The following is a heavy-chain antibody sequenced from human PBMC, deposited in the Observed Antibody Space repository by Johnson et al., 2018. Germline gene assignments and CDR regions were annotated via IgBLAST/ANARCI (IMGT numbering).Heavy chain of an antibody. CDR1: GGSVSSSSFY. V-gene: IGHV4-39*07. D-gene: IGHD3-16*01. CDR3: ARDQSFGGALSSHFAMDV. J-gene: IGHJ6*02. Sequence: QVQLQESGPGLVKPSETXSLTCIVSGGSVSSSSFYGAWIRQPPGKGLEGIGSMYYSGSTYYNPSLKRRVIMSVDMSKNQFSLKLNSGTAADTAGYYCARDQSFGGALSSHFAMDVWGQGTTVIVSS. CDR2: MYYSGST.